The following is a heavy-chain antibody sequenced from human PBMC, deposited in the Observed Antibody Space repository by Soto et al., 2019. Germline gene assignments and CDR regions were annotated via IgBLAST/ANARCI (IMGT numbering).Heavy chain of an antibody. CDR3: VRGLGSSLTLDAFGV. D-gene: IGHD6-13*01. V-gene: IGHV4-59*12. CDR2: ISYSGST. J-gene: IGHJ3*01. Sequence: SETLSLTCTVSGGSISSYYWSWIRQPPGKGLEWIGYISYSGSTNYNPSLKSRVTISVDTSKNQFSLRLSSVTAADTAVYYCVRGLGSSLTLDAFGVWGQGTMVT. CDR1: GGSISSYY.